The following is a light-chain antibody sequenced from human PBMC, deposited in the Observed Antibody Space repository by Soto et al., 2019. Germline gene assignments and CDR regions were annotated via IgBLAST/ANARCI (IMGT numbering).Light chain of an antibody. Sequence: EIVMTQSPATLSLSPGERATLSCRASQSVNNYLAWYQQKPGQGPRLLIYDASNRAAGIPARFSGSGSGTDFTLTISSLEPEDFGVYYCQQRSNWPPITFGQGTRLEI. CDR2: DAS. V-gene: IGKV3-11*01. CDR3: QQRSNWPPIT. J-gene: IGKJ5*01. CDR1: QSVNNY.